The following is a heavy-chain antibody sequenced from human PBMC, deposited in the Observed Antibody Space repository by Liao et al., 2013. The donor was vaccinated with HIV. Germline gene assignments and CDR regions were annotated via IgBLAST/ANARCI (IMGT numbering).Heavy chain of an antibody. Sequence: QVQLQESGPGLVKPSETLSLTCTVSGGSMSDYYWTWVRQPAGKGLEWIGRIYSSETNDYNPSLKSRVTMSVDTSKNQFSLKLSSVTAADTAVYYCARAPMVRGVLLYYYYYMDVWGKGTTVTVSS. D-gene: IGHD3-10*01. CDR1: GGSMSDYY. CDR3: ARAPMVRGVLLYYYYYMDV. CDR2: IYSSETN. V-gene: IGHV4-4*07. J-gene: IGHJ6*03.